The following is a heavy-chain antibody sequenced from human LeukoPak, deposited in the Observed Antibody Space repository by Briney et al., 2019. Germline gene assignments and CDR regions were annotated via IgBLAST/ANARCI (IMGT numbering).Heavy chain of an antibody. CDR1: GYTFTSYG. V-gene: IGHV1-8*02. CDR2: MNPNSGNT. J-gene: IGHJ6*02. Sequence: ASVKVSCKASGYTFTSYGISWVRQAPGQGLEWMGWMNPNSGNTGYAPKFQGRVTMTRNTSISTAYMELSSLRSEDTAVYYCARSSSWLNIYHYYGMDVWGQGTTATVSS. D-gene: IGHD5-24*01. CDR3: ARSSSWLNIYHYYGMDV.